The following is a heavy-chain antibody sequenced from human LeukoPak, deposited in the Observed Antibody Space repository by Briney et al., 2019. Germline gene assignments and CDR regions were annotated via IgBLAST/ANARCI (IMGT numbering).Heavy chain of an antibody. D-gene: IGHD3-9*01. Sequence: SETLSLTCTVSGGSISSYYWSWIRQPPGKGLEWIGYIHYSGTTNYNPSLKSRVTMSVDTSKNQFSLKLSSVTAADTAVYYCARESTDILTGYYPNWFDPWGQGTLVTVSS. CDR1: GGSISSYY. CDR3: ARESTDILTGYYPNWFDP. V-gene: IGHV4-59*01. J-gene: IGHJ5*02. CDR2: IHYSGTT.